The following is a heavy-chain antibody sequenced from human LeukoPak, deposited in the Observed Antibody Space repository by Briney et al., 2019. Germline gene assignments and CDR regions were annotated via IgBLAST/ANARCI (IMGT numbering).Heavy chain of an antibody. Sequence: GGPLRLSCAASGFTFSSYAMSWVRQAPGKGLERVSAIIGSGGITYYADSVKGRFAISRDNSKNTLYLQMNSLRAEDTAVYYCAKASGTGLYYFDYWGQGTLVTVSS. CDR3: AKASGTGLYYFDY. CDR1: GFTFSSYA. J-gene: IGHJ4*02. D-gene: IGHD6-19*01. V-gene: IGHV3-23*01. CDR2: IIGSGGIT.